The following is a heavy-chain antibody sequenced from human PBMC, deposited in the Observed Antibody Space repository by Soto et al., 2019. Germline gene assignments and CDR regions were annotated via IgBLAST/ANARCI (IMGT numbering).Heavy chain of an antibody. CDR2: IHYSGST. D-gene: IGHD3-3*01. Sequence: QVQLQESGPGLVKPSQTLSLTCTVSGGSISSGGYYWSWIRQHPGKGLEWIGYIHYSGSTYYNASLKSRVTILLDTSKTHSSLKWSSVTAAGTAVYYCARSISPWGQGTLVTVSS. V-gene: IGHV4-31*03. CDR3: ARSISP. J-gene: IGHJ5*02. CDR1: GGSISSGGYY.